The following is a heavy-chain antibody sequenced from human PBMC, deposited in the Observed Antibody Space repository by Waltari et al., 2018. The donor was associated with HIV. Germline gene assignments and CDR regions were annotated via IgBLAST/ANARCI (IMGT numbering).Heavy chain of an antibody. V-gene: IGHV3-30*01. CDR2: ISYDGSNK. J-gene: IGHJ6*02. D-gene: IGHD3-22*01. CDR1: GFPFTTYV. CDR3: ARDSSGYYYVGYGMDV. Sequence: QVQLVESGGGVVQPGRSLSLSCAASGFPFTTYVMYWVRQAPVKGLECVAVISYDGSNKYYADSVKGRFTISRDNSKNTLYLQMNSLRAEDTAVYYCARDSSGYYYVGYGMDVWGQGTTVTVSS.